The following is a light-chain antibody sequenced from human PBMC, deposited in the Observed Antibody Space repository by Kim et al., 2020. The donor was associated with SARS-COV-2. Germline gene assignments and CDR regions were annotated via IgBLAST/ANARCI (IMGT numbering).Light chain of an antibody. Sequence: SPGERATLSCRASQSVSSSYLAWYQQKPDQAPRLLIYGASSRATGIPDRFSGSGSGTDFTLTISRLEPEDFAVYYCQQYGSSPPSTFGQGTKLEI. CDR1: QSVSSSY. CDR2: GAS. J-gene: IGKJ2*01. V-gene: IGKV3-20*01. CDR3: QQYGSSPPST.